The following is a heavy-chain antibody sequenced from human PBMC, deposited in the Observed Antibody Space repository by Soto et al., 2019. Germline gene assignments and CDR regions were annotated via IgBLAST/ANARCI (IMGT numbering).Heavy chain of an antibody. D-gene: IGHD6-19*01. V-gene: IGHV3-30-3*01. CDR1: GFTFSTYA. Sequence: QVQLVESGGGVVQPGRSLRLSCAASGFTFSTYAMHWVRQAPGKGLEWVAVISYDGSNKYYAGSVKGRFTISRDNSKKTMYLQMNSLRAGDTAVYYCARDKSLYSSGWHNRLFDYWGQGTLVTVSS. CDR3: ARDKSLYSSGWHNRLFDY. J-gene: IGHJ4*02. CDR2: ISYDGSNK.